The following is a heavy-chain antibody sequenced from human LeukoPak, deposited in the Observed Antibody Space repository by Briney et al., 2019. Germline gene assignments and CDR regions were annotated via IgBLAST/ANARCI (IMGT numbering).Heavy chain of an antibody. Sequence: ASVKVSCKASGYTFTGYYTHWVRQAPGQGLEWMGWINPNSGGTNYAQKFQGRVTMTRDTSISTAYMELSRLRSDDTAVYYCARPNYGDYVSAYYFDYWGQGTLVTVSS. CDR2: INPNSGGT. CDR1: GYTFTGYY. V-gene: IGHV1-2*02. D-gene: IGHD4-17*01. CDR3: ARPNYGDYVSAYYFDY. J-gene: IGHJ4*02.